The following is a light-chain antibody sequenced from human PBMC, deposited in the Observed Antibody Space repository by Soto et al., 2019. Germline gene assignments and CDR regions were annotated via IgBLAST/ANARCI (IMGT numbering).Light chain of an antibody. V-gene: IGKV3-11*01. CDR3: QQRSNWPPFT. Sequence: DIVLTHSQATLSLSPCERATLSFSASQSLSSSPSASYQQKPGQAPRRLIYDASNRATGIPARFSGSGSGTDFTLTTSSLEPEDFAVYYCQQRSNWPPFTFGPGTKVDI. CDR1: QSLSSS. CDR2: DAS. J-gene: IGKJ3*01.